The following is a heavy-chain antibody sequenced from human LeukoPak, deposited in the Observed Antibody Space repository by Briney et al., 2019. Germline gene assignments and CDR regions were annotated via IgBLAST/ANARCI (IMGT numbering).Heavy chain of an antibody. CDR2: IWADGSKK. D-gene: IGHD1-26*01. CDR1: GFVFNNYG. V-gene: IGHV3-33*01. CDR3: ARRSSGTSGLDY. Sequence: PGKSLRLSCAASGFVFNNYGMHWVRQAPGKGLEWVAVIWADGSKKSYADSVKGRFTFTRDNSKNMLYLQMDSLRADDTAVYYCARRSSGTSGLDYWGQGILATVSS. J-gene: IGHJ4*02.